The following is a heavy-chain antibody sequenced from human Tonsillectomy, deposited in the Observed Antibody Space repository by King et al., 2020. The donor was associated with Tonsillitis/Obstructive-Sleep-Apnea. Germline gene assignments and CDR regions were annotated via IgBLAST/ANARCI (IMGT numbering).Heavy chain of an antibody. J-gene: IGHJ4*02. D-gene: IGHD3-22*01. CDR1: GGSISSYY. CDR2: IYYSGST. CDR3: ARGYYYDSSGH. V-gene: IGHV4-59*01. Sequence: QLQESGTGLVKPSETLSLTCTVSGGSISSYYWSWIRQPPGKGLEWIGYIYYSGSTNYNPSLKSRVTISVDTSKNQFSLKLSSVTAADTAVYYCARGYYYDSSGHWGQGTLVTVSS.